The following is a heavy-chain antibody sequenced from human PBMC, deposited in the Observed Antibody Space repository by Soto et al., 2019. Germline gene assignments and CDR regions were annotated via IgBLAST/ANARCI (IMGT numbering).Heavy chain of an antibody. V-gene: IGHV3-30-3*01. CDR3: ARESDRGYSYGYLNY. CDR1: GFTFSSYA. Sequence: GGSLRLSCAASGFTFSSYAMHWVRQAPGKGLEWVAVISYDGSNKYYADSVKGRFTISRDNSKNTLYLQMNSLRAEDTAVYYCARESDRGYSYGYLNYWGQGTLVTVSS. J-gene: IGHJ4*02. D-gene: IGHD5-18*01. CDR2: ISYDGSNK.